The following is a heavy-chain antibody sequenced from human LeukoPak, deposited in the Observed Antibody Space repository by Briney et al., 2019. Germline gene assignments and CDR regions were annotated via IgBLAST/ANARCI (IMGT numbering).Heavy chain of an antibody. CDR3: ARGQFLEWLLSSYYFDY. V-gene: IGHV4-59*01. D-gene: IGHD3-3*01. CDR2: IYYSGST. Sequence: PSETLSLTCTVSGGSISSYYWSWIRQPPGKGLEWIGYIYYSGSTNYNPSLKSRVTISVDTSKNQFSLKLSSVTAADTAVYYCARGQFLEWLLSSYYFDYWGQGTLVTVSS. J-gene: IGHJ4*02. CDR1: GGSISSYY.